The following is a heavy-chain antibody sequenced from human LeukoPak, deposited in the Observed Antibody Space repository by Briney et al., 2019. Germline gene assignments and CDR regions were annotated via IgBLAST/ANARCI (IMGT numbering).Heavy chain of an antibody. D-gene: IGHD2-21*02. Sequence: GGSLRLSCAASGFTFSGYAMHWVRQAPGKGLEWVAVISYDGSDKYYADSVKGRFTSSRDNSKNTVFLQMNSLRPEDTAVYYCAKTASNYFDYWGQGTLVTVSS. V-gene: IGHV3-30-3*01. CDR3: AKTASNYFDY. CDR2: ISYDGSDK. J-gene: IGHJ4*02. CDR1: GFTFSGYA.